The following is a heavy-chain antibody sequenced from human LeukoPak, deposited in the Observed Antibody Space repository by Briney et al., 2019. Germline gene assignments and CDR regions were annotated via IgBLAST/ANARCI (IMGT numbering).Heavy chain of an antibody. V-gene: IGHV4-39*07. D-gene: IGHD6-19*01. CDR2: VYYSGTT. J-gene: IGHJ4*02. CDR3: ARGTLYSGWSYYFDY. CDR1: GGSISLSYYY. Sequence: SEALSLTCSVSGGSISLSYYYWGWIRQPPGKALEWIGSVYYSGTTSYNPSLKSRVTISVDMSKNHFSLRLSSVTAADTAMYYCARGTLYSGWSYYFDYWGQGSQVTVSS.